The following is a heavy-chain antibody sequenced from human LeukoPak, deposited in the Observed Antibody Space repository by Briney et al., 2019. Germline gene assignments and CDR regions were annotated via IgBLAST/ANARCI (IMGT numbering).Heavy chain of an antibody. J-gene: IGHJ5*02. CDR3: ARRRYSGSYVGLDP. CDR1: GFTFSSYS. Sequence: GGSLRLSCAASGFTFSSYSMNWVRQAPGKGLEWVSSISSSSSYIYYADSVKGRFTISRGNAKNSLYLQMNSLRAKDTAVYYCARRRYSGSYVGLDPWGQGTLVTVSS. CDR2: ISSSSSYI. V-gene: IGHV3-21*01. D-gene: IGHD1-26*01.